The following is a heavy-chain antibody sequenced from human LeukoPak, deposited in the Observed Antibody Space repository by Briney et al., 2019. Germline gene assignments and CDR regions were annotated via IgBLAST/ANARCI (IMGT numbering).Heavy chain of an antibody. CDR2: TYPNSGTT. D-gene: IGHD1-20*01. J-gene: IGHJ4*02. Sequence: DSVKVSCKASGYTFTSYDINWERQATGQGLEWMGCTYPNSGTTGYAQKCQARVTIPKHTSTSTDYLELRSLRSEDPAVYYCARAITGTHHTGDYWGQGTLVTVSS. CDR3: ARAITGTHHTGDY. CDR1: GYTFTSYD. V-gene: IGHV1-8*01.